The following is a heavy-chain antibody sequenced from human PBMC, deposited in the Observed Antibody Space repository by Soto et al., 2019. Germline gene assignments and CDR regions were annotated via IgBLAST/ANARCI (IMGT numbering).Heavy chain of an antibody. Sequence: SETLSLTCTVSGDSIISSDFYWGWVRQPPGKGLEWLGSIFYLGSSYYNPSLKSRVTMSVDTSKNQFSLRLRSVTAADTALYFCARHSLALRKNNWFDPWGQGIMVT. CDR3: ARHSLALRKNNWFDP. CDR2: IFYLGSS. D-gene: IGHD3-3*02. J-gene: IGHJ5*02. CDR1: GDSIISSDFY. V-gene: IGHV4-39*01.